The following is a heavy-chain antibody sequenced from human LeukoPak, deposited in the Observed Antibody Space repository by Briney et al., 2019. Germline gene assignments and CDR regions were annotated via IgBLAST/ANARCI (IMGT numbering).Heavy chain of an antibody. CDR3: ARDRYCTTTRCSDY. CDR2: VSTDGSST. V-gene: IGHV3-74*03. J-gene: IGHJ4*02. Sequence: GGSLRLSSAASGFTFSNYWMHWVRQAPGKGLVWVSRVSTDGSSTTYADSVKGRFTISRDNAKNTLYLEMNSLRAEDTAVYYCARDRYCTTTRCSDYWGQGTLVTVSS. CDR1: GFTFSNYW. D-gene: IGHD2-2*01.